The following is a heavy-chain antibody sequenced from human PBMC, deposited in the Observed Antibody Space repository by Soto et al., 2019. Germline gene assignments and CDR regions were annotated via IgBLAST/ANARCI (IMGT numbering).Heavy chain of an antibody. V-gene: IGHV3-13*04. J-gene: IGHJ6*02. D-gene: IGHD3-22*01. CDR2: IGTAGDT. Sequence: EVQLVESGGGLVQPGGSLRLSCAASGFTFSSYDMQWVRQATGTGLEWVSAIGTAGDTYYPGSVKGRFTISRENAKNSLYIQMHSLRAGDTAVYYCARSPPGGYHYYYGMDVWGQGTTVTVSS. CDR3: ARSPPGGYHYYYGMDV. CDR1: GFTFSSYD.